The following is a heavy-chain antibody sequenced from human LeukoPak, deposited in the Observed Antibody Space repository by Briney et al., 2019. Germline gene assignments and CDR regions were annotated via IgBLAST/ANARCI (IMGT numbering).Heavy chain of an antibody. V-gene: IGHV4-31*03. J-gene: IGHJ5*02. CDR3: AGLLWFGEFLFDP. CDR2: IYYSGST. CDR1: GGSISSGGYY. D-gene: IGHD3-10*01. Sequence: SQTLSLTCTVSGGSISSGGYYWSWIRQHPGKGLEWIGYIYYSGSTYYNPSLKSRVTISVDTSKNQFSLKLSSVTAADTAVYYCAGLLWFGEFLFDPWGQGTLVTVSS.